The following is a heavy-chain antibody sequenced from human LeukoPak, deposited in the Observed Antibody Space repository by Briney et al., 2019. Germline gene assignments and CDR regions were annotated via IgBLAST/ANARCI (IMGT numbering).Heavy chain of an antibody. Sequence: GGSLRLSCAASGFTIRNTWKTWGRQAPGKGLEWVANIKQDGSEKYYVDSVKGRFTISRDNAKNSLYLQMNSLRAEDTAVYSLAICNDGVGNYDYFDYWGQGTLVTVSS. CDR3: AICNDGVGNYDYFDY. V-gene: IGHV3-7*02. CDR2: IKQDGSEK. J-gene: IGHJ4*02. D-gene: IGHD3-22*01. CDR1: GFTIRNTW.